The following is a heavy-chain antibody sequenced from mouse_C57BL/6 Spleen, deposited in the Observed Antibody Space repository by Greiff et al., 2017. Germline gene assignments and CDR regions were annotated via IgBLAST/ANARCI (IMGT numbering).Heavy chain of an antibody. D-gene: IGHD1-1*01. J-gene: IGHJ2*01. CDR2: IYPGDGDT. CDR3: ARRKDFITAVVDDFDY. V-gene: IGHV1-82*01. CDR1: GYAFSSSW. Sequence: QVQLKESGPELVKPGASVKISCKASGYAFSSSWMNWVKQRPGKGLEWIGRIYPGDGDTNYNGKFKGKATLTADKSSSTAYVQLSSLTSEDAAVYYCARRKDFITAVVDDFDYWGQGTTLTVSS.